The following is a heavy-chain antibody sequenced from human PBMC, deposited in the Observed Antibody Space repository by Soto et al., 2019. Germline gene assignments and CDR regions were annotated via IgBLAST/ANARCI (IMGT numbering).Heavy chain of an antibody. CDR2: ISSSSNTI. Sequence: EVQLVESGGGLVQPGGSLRLSCAASGFTFSSYSMNWVRQAPGKGLQWISYISSSSNTIYYADSVKGRFSISRDYAKNSLYLQMNSLTDEDTAVYYCVRGVPGDPTYFVYGMDVWGQGTTVTVSS. CDR1: GFTFSSYS. V-gene: IGHV3-48*02. CDR3: VRGVPGDPTYFVYGMDV. J-gene: IGHJ6*02. D-gene: IGHD3-16*01.